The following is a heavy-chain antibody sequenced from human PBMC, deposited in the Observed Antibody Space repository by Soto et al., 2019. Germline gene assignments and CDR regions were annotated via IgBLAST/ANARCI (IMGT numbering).Heavy chain of an antibody. Sequence: QVQLQESGPGLVKPSGTLSLTCAVSSGSISSSNWWSWVRQPPGKGLEWIGEIYHSGSTNYNPSLTSRVTISVDKSKNQCSLKLSSVTAADTAVYYCARGGSSTNYNWFDPWGQGTLVTVSS. D-gene: IGHD6-13*01. CDR3: ARGGSSTNYNWFDP. CDR2: IYHSGST. J-gene: IGHJ5*02. CDR1: SGSISSSNW. V-gene: IGHV4-4*02.